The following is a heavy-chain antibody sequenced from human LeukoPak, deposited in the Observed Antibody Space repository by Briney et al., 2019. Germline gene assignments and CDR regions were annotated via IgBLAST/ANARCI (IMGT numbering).Heavy chain of an antibody. D-gene: IGHD2-15*01. V-gene: IGHV3-20*04. Sequence: GGSLRLSCAASGFTFGVYGMSWVRQPPGKGLEWVTGINWNGGSTGYADSVKGRFTISRDIAKNSLYLQMNSLRAEDTALYYCARGYCSGNTCFPFDYWGQGTLVTVSS. CDR3: ARGYCSGNTCFPFDY. CDR1: GFTFGVYG. J-gene: IGHJ4*02. CDR2: INWNGGST.